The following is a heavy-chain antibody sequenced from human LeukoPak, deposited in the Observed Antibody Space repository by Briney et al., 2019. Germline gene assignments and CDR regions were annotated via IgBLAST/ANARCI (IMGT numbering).Heavy chain of an antibody. CDR2: ISWDSSYT. CDR1: GFTFSDYY. Sequence: PGGSLRLSCAASGFTFSDYYMSWIRQAPGRGLEWVSYISWDSSYTSYADSVKGRFTVSRDNAQKSLYLQMDSLRAEDTAVYYCARDLFCTNGVCYGDAFDIWGQGTMVTVSS. J-gene: IGHJ3*02. CDR3: ARDLFCTNGVCYGDAFDI. D-gene: IGHD2-8*01. V-gene: IGHV3-11*05.